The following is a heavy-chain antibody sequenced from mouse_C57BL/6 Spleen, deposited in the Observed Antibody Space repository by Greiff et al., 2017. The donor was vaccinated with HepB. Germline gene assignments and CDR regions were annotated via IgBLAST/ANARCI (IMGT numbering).Heavy chain of an antibody. CDR2: INPNNGGT. CDR1: GYTFTDYN. Sequence: EVKLMESGPELVKPGASVKIPCKASGYTFTDYNMDWVKQSHGKSHEWIGDINPNNGGTIYNQKFKGKATLTVDKSSSTAYMELRSLTSEYTAVYYCARRPAGFSWFAYWGQGTLVTVSA. CDR3: ARRPAGFSWFAY. J-gene: IGHJ3*01. V-gene: IGHV1-18*01.